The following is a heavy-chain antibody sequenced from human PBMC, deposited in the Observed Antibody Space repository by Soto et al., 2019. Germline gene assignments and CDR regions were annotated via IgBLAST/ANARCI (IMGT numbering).Heavy chain of an antibody. V-gene: IGHV3-74*01. CDR1: GFTFSGYW. CDR3: ARGWTSTPYWYVFYD. Sequence: EVQLVESGGGLVQPGGSLRLSCAGSGFTFSGYWMHWVRQAPGKGPVWVSRLNPKGTFTTKADSVKGRFTISRDNAKNTVYLQMNSLRADDTAVYYCARGWTSTPYWYVFYDWGQGTLVTVSS. J-gene: IGHJ4*02. D-gene: IGHD2-8*02. CDR2: LNPKGTFT.